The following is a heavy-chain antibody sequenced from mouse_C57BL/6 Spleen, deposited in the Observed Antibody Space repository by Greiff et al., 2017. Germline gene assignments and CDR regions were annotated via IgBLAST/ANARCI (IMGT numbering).Heavy chain of an antibody. Sequence: EVKLVESGGGLVKPGGSLKLSCAASGFTFSDYGMHWVRQAPEKGLEWVAYISSGSSTIYYADTVKGRFTISRDNAKNTLFLQMTSLRSEDTAMYYCASDGAHYGRFAYWGQGTLVTVSA. D-gene: IGHD1-1*02. CDR3: ASDGAHYGRFAY. J-gene: IGHJ3*01. CDR2: ISSGSSTI. CDR1: GFTFSDYG. V-gene: IGHV5-17*01.